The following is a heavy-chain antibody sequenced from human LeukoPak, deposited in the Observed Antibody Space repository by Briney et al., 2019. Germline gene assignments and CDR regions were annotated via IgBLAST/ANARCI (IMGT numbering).Heavy chain of an antibody. CDR3: TTDPNYGDLDY. V-gene: IGHV3-23*01. D-gene: IGHD4-17*01. Sequence: PGGSLRLSCAASGFTFSSYGMSWVRQAPGKGLEWVSAISGSGGSTYYADSVKGRFTISRDNSKNTLYLQMNSLRAEDTAVYYCTTDPNYGDLDYWGQGTLVTVSS. CDR1: GFTFSSYG. J-gene: IGHJ4*02. CDR2: ISGSGGST.